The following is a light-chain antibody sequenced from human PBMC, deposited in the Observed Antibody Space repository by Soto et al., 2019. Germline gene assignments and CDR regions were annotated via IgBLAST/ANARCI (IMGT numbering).Light chain of an antibody. J-gene: IGLJ1*01. CDR3: SSFTGSSYV. V-gene: IGLV2-14*03. CDR1: SSDVGNNNY. CDR2: DVT. Sequence: QSALTQPASVSESPGQSITISCTGTSSDVGNNNYVSWYQHNPGRAPKVMICDVTNRPSGVSNRFSGSKSGNTASLTISGLQAEDEADYYCSSFTGSSYVFGTGTKVTVL.